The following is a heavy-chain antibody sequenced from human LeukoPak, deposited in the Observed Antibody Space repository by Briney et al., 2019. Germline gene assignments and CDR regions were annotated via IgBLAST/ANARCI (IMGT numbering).Heavy chain of an antibody. Sequence: SETLSLTCTVSGGSISSSSYYWGWIRQPPGKGLEWIGFTSYGGGAYYNPSLMSRITMSVDPSQNQFSLKMRDVTAADTAVYFCATAEWENFYFDSWGQGALVAVTS. CDR1: GGSISSSSYY. CDR2: TSYGGGA. D-gene: IGHD1-26*01. J-gene: IGHJ4*02. V-gene: IGHV4-39*07. CDR3: ATAEWENFYFDS.